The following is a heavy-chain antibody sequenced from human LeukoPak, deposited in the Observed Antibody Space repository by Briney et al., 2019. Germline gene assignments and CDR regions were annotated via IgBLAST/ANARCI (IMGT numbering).Heavy chain of an antibody. Sequence: GGSLILSCAASGFTFSDYYMSWIRQAPGKGLEWVSYISSSGSTIYYADSVKGRFTISRDNAKNSLYLQMNSLRAEDTAVYYCARDKTSGLLWFGDSPGGYFDYWGQGTLVTVSS. CDR2: ISSSGSTI. D-gene: IGHD3-10*01. J-gene: IGHJ4*02. CDR3: ARDKTSGLLWFGDSPGGYFDY. CDR1: GFTFSDYY. V-gene: IGHV3-11*04.